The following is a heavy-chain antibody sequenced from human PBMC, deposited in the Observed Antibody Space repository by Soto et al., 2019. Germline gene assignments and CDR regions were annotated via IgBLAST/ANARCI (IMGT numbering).Heavy chain of an antibody. CDR3: ARWVTDSSGYTRCFDY. V-gene: IGHV4-59*01. CDR1: GGSISSYY. J-gene: IGHJ4*02. CDR2: IYYSGST. Sequence: SETLSLTCTVSGGSISSYYWSWIRQPPGKGLEWIGYIYYSGSTNYNPSLKSRVTISVDTSKNQFSLKLSSVTAADTAVYYCARWVTDSSGYTRCFDYWGQGTLVTVSS. D-gene: IGHD3-22*01.